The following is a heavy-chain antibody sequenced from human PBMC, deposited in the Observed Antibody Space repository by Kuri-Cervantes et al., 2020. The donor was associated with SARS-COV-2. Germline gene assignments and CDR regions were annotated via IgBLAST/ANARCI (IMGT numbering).Heavy chain of an antibody. J-gene: IGHJ4*02. CDR3: ARGISYSGYDLDY. CDR1: GFTFSDYY. V-gene: IGHV3-11*06. CDR2: ISSSSSYI. Sequence: LSLTCAASGFTFSDYYMSWIRQAPGKGLEWVSYISSSSSYIYYADSVKGRFTISRDNAKNSLYLQMNSLRAEDTAVYYCARGISYSGYDLDYWGQGTLVTVSS. D-gene: IGHD5-12*01.